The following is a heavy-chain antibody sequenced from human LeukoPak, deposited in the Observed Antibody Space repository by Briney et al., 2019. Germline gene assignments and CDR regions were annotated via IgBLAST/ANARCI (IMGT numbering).Heavy chain of an antibody. V-gene: IGHV3-74*01. CDR1: GYTFSSYW. D-gene: IGHD3-3*01. J-gene: IGHJ5*02. CDR2: INSEGSRT. Sequence: PGGSLRLSCAASGYTFSSYWMHSVRQAPGEGLRWFSRINSEGSRTRYADSVKGRFTISRDNAKNMLYLQMNSMRAEDTAVYYCARDKFVRRITIFGVVTPTHNWFDPWGQGTLVTVSS. CDR3: ARDKFVRRITIFGVVTPTHNWFDP.